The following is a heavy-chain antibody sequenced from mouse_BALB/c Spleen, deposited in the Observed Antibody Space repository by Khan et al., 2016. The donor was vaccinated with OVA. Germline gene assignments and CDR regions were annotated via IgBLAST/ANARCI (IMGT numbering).Heavy chain of an antibody. D-gene: IGHD1-1*01. CDR3: ARAYGTSLGYYAMDY. CDR2: IWSGGST. V-gene: IGHV2-6-4*01. Sequence: QVQLKQSGPGLVAPSQSLSITCTVSGFSLSRYNVHWIRQPPGKGLEWLGMIWSGGSTDYNSALKSRLSISKDNSKSQVFLKINSLQTDDTAMYYCARAYGTSLGYYAMDYWGQGTSVTVSA. CDR1: GFSLSRYN. J-gene: IGHJ4*01.